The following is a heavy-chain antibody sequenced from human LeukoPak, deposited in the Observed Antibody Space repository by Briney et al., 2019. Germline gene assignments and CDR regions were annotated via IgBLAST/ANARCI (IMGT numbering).Heavy chain of an antibody. Sequence: ASVKVSCKASGYTFTSYAMNWVRQAPGQGLEWMGLINTNTGNPTYAQGFTGRFVFSLDTSVSTAYLQISSLKAEDTAVYYCARVITMVRGYRTQNWFDPWGQGTLVTVSS. J-gene: IGHJ5*02. V-gene: IGHV7-4-1*02. CDR2: INTNTGNP. CDR1: GYTFTSYA. CDR3: ARVITMVRGYRTQNWFDP. D-gene: IGHD3-10*01.